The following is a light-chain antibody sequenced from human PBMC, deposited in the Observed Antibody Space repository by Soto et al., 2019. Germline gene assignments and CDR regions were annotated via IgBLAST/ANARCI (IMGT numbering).Light chain of an antibody. Sequence: QSALTQPASVSGSPGQSITISCTGTSSDVGGYKYVSWYQHHPGKAPKLMIYEVSYRPSGVSNRFSGSKSGNTASLTISGLQAEDEADYYCSSYTSSSSYVFGTGTKVNVL. CDR2: EVS. J-gene: IGLJ1*01. V-gene: IGLV2-14*01. CDR3: SSYTSSSSYV. CDR1: SSDVGGYKY.